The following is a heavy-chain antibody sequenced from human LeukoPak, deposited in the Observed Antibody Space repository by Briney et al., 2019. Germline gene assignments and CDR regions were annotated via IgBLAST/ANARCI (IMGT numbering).Heavy chain of an antibody. CDR3: AGDNWGFDY. J-gene: IGHJ4*02. CDR1: GFTFSTYS. V-gene: IGHV3-21*01. D-gene: IGHD7-27*01. Sequence: GGSLRLSCAASGFTFSTYSMNWVRQAPGKGLEWVSSIGSSSSSMYYADSVKGRFTISRDNAKDSLYLQMNSLRAEDTAVYYCAGDNWGFDYWGQGTLVTVSS. CDR2: IGSSSSSM.